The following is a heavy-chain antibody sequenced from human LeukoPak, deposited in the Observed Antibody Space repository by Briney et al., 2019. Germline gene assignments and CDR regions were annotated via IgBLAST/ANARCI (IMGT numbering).Heavy chain of an antibody. CDR3: ARVVGRYATDY. CDR1: GFTFSSCG. Sequence: GGSLRLSCAASGFTFSSCGFNWVRQAPGKGLEWVSSIGPTGTDRYYADSVRGRFTISRDNAKNSMYLQMDSLRAEDTAVYYCARVVGRYATDYWGQGTLVTVSS. D-gene: IGHD3-16*01. CDR2: IGPTGTDR. V-gene: IGHV3-21*01. J-gene: IGHJ4*02.